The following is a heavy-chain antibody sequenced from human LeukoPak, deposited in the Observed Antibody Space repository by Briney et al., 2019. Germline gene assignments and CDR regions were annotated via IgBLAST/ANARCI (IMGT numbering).Heavy chain of an antibody. D-gene: IGHD3-22*01. J-gene: IGHJ4*02. CDR1: GFTFSDYY. Sequence: GGSLRLSCAASGFTFSDYYMNWIRQAPGKGLECVSYISGSGGTIYYADSVKGRFTISRDNAKNLLYLQMNNLRAEDTAVYYCARGGVVTYYFDYWGQGTLVTVSS. CDR2: ISGSGGTI. CDR3: ARGGVVTYYFDY. V-gene: IGHV3-11*04.